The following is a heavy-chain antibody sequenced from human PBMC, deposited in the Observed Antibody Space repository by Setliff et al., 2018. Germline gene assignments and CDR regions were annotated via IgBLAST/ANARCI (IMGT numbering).Heavy chain of an antibody. CDR1: GYTFTTYA. Sequence: ASVKVSCKASGYTFTTYAMSWMRQAPGQGLEWMGWINPNSGGTNYAQRFQGRVTMTRDTSISTAYMELSRLRSDDTAVYYCARSPLPPPGPGYYYDNSYYYYMDVWGKGTTVTVSS. V-gene: IGHV1-2*02. CDR2: INPNSGGT. J-gene: IGHJ6*03. D-gene: IGHD3-22*01. CDR3: ARSPLPPPGPGYYYDNSYYYYMDV.